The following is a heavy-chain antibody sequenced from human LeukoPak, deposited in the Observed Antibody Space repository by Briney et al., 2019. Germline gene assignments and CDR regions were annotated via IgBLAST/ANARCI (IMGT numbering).Heavy chain of an antibody. D-gene: IGHD5-18*01. V-gene: IGHV3-53*01. CDR3: AKNGGGYSYGWAFSGEETRYYFDY. CDR2: LSSGGIT. Sequence: GGSLRLSCAASGFTVSSNYMSWVRQAPGKGLEWVSVLSSGGITYYADSVKGRFTISRDNSKNTLYLQMNSLRAEDTAVYYCAKNGGGYSYGWAFSGEETRYYFDYWGQGTLVTVSS. J-gene: IGHJ4*02. CDR1: GFTVSSNY.